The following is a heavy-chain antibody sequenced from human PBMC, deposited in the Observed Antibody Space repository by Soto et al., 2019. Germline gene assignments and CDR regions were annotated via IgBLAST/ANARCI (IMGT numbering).Heavy chain of an antibody. Sequence: SETLSLTCAVYGGSFSGYYWGWIRQPPGKGLEWIGEINHSGSTNYNPSLKSRVTISVDTSKNQFSLKLSSVTAADTAVYYCARGGVTGSNWFDPWGQGTLVTVSS. V-gene: IGHV4-34*01. J-gene: IGHJ5*02. CDR3: ARGGVTGSNWFDP. D-gene: IGHD5-18*01. CDR1: GGSFSGYY. CDR2: INHSGST.